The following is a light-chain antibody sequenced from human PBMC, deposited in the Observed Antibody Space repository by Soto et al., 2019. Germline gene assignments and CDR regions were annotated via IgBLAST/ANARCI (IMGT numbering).Light chain of an antibody. CDR1: QSVGTY. Sequence: EIVLTQSPATLSLSPGERATLSCRASQSVGTYLGWYQQRPGQAPRLLIYDASKRAIGIPARFSGSGSGTDFTLTISSLEPEDFAVYYCQQRSNWPRREFTFGPGTKVDIK. J-gene: IGKJ3*01. CDR2: DAS. V-gene: IGKV3-11*01. CDR3: QQRSNWPRREFT.